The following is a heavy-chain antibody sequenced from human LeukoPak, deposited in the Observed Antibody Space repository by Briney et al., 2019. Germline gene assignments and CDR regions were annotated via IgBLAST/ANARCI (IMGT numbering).Heavy chain of an antibody. CDR1: GFPLSASA. D-gene: IGHD3-16*01. V-gene: IGHV3-23*01. J-gene: IGHJ5*02. CDR3: AQRGTGHYPVA. Sequence: PGGSLRLSCVASGFPLSASAMNWVRQAPGKGLEWISALSSGGDTYYADSVEGRFSISRDNSRNSLYLQMDSLREDDTAIYYCAQRGTGHYPVAWGQGTLVSVSS. CDR2: LSSGGDT.